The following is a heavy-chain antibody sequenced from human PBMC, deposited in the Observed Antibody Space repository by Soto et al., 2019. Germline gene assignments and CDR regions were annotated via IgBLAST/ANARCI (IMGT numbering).Heavy chain of an antibody. CDR2: IWYDGSNK. Sequence: PGGSLRFSCAASGFTFSSYGMHWVRQAPGKGLEWVAVIWYDGSNKYYADSVKGRFTISRDNSKNTLYLQMNSLRAEDTAVYYCARDTWIQLRYFDYWGQGTLVTVSS. V-gene: IGHV3-33*01. D-gene: IGHD5-18*01. J-gene: IGHJ4*02. CDR1: GFTFSSYG. CDR3: ARDTWIQLRYFDY.